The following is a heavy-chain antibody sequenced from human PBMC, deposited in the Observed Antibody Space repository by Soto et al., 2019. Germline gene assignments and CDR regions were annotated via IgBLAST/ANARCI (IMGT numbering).Heavy chain of an antibody. V-gene: IGHV4-39*01. D-gene: IGHD6-6*01. CDR3: ARHVEEYSSSILV. J-gene: IGHJ4*02. CDR1: GGSISSSSYY. CDR2: IYYSGST. Sequence: SETLSLTFTVSGGSISSSSYYWCWIRQPPGKGLEWIGSIYYSGSTYYNPSLKSRVTISVDTSKNQFSLKLSSVTAADTAVYYCARHVEEYSSSILVWGQGTLVTVSS.